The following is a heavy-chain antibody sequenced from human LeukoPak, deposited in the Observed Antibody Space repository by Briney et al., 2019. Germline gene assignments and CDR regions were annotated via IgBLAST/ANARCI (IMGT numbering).Heavy chain of an antibody. J-gene: IGHJ4*02. CDR2: MNPNSGNT. CDR3: ASPASGYGPNAFDY. V-gene: IGHV1-8*01. CDR1: GYTFTSYD. Sequence: GASVKVSCKASGYTFTSYDINWVRQATGQGLEWMGWMNPNSGNTGYAQKFQGRVTMTRNTSISTAYMELSSLRSEDTAVYYCASPASGYGPNAFDYWGKGTLVTVSS. D-gene: IGHD2-2*01.